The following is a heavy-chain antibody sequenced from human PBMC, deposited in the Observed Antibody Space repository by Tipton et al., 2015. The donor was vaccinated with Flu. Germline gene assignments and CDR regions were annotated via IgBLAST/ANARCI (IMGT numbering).Heavy chain of an antibody. D-gene: IGHD3-3*01. J-gene: IGHJ6*03. CDR3: ARHRGAAATYYDFWSGYSQNYYYYYKDV. V-gene: IGHV4-39*01. CDR1: GGSISSSSYY. Sequence: TLSLTCTVSGGSISSSSYYWGWIRQPPGKGLEWIGSIYYSGSTYYSPSLKSRVTISVDTSKNQFSLKLSSVTAADTAVYYCARHRGAAATYYDFWSGYSQNYYYYYKDVWGKGTTVTVSS. CDR2: IYYSGST.